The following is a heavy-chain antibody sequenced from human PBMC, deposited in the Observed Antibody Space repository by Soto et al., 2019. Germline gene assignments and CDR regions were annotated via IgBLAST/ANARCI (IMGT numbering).Heavy chain of an antibody. V-gene: IGHV1-18*01. CDR1: GYTFTSYG. CDR2: ISAYNGNT. J-gene: IGHJ5*02. CDR3: ARDPYDFWSGPQGT. Sequence: QVQLVQSGAEVKKPGASVKVSCKASGYTFTSYGISWVRQAPGQGLEWMGWISAYNGNTNYAQKLPGRVTMTTDTSTSTGYMELRSLRSDDTAVYYCARDPYDFWSGPQGTWGQGTLVTVSS. D-gene: IGHD3-3*01.